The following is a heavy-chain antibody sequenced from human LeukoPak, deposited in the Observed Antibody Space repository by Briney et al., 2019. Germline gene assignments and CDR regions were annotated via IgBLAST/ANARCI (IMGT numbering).Heavy chain of an antibody. CDR2: IYYSGST. CDR3: ARLRYFDSLSYYYYGMDV. V-gene: IGHV4-39*07. Sequence: PSETLSLTCTVSGGSISSSSYYWGWIRQPPGKGLEWIGSIYYSGSTYYNPSLKSRVTMSVDTSKNQFSLKLSSVTAADTAVYYCARLRYFDSLSYYYYGMDVWGQGTTVTVSS. CDR1: GGSISSSSYY. J-gene: IGHJ6*02. D-gene: IGHD3-9*01.